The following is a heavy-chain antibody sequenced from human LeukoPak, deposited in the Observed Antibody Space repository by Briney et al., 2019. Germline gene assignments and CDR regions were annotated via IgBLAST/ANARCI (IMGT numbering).Heavy chain of an antibody. V-gene: IGHV4-39*01. J-gene: IGHJ5*02. CDR1: GGSISSSSYY. CDR3: ARRPRGGWFDP. Sequence: KTSETLSLTCTVSGGSISSSSYYWGWIRQPPVKGLDWIGSIYYSGSTYYNPSLKSRVTISVDTSKNQFSLKLTSVTAADTAVYYCARRPRGGWFDPWGQGTLVTVSS. CDR2: IYYSGST. D-gene: IGHD3-10*01.